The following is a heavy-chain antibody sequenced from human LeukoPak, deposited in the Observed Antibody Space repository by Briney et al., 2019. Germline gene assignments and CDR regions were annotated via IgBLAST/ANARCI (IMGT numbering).Heavy chain of an antibody. Sequence: GGSLRLSCAASGFTFSSHAMHWVRQAPGKGLEWVAVISYDGSNKYYADSVKGRFTISRDDSKNTVYLQMNSLRAEDTAVYYCARRLYSSTWYEIDYWGQGTPVTVSS. CDR3: ARRLYSSTWYEIDY. J-gene: IGHJ4*02. CDR2: ISYDGSNK. CDR1: GFTFSSHA. V-gene: IGHV3-30-3*01. D-gene: IGHD6-13*01.